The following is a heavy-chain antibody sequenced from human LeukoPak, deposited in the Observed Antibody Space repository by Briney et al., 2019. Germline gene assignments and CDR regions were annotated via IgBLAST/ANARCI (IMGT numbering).Heavy chain of an antibody. J-gene: IGHJ6*02. V-gene: IGHV3-23*01. D-gene: IGHD3-16*01. Sequence: GGSLRLSCAASGFTFSSYAMSWVRQAPGKGPEWVSSISGSGVSTYYADSVKGRFTISRDNAKNSLYLQMSNLRAEDTAVYFCARGGGLDVWGQGATVTVSS. CDR1: GFTFSSYA. CDR2: ISGSGVST. CDR3: ARGGGLDV.